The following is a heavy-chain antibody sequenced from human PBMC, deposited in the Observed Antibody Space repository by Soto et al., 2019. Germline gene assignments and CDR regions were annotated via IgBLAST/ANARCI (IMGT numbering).Heavy chain of an antibody. CDR2: IKSKSDGGTI. V-gene: IGHV3-15*01. J-gene: IGHJ5*02. Sequence: PGGSLRLSCAASGFTFTNAWMTWVRQGPGKGLEWVGRIKSKSDGGTIDYAAPVKGRFTISRDDSKNTLYLQMNSLKTEDTAVYYCTTVGAYCGGDCPPWGQGTLVTVSS. CDR3: TTVGAYCGGDCPP. CDR1: GFTFTNAW. D-gene: IGHD2-21*02.